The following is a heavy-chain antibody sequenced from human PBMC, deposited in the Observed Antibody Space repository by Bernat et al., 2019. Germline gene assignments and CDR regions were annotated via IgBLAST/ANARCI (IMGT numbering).Heavy chain of an antibody. Sequence: QVQLVESGGGVVQSGRSLRLSCAASGFTFSSYGMHWVRQAPGKGLEWVAVIWYDGSNKYYADPVKGRFTISRDNSKNTLYLQMNSLRAEDTAVYYCARESSDVDTAMAPLLDSMGFDPWGQGTLVTVSS. D-gene: IGHD5-18*01. CDR3: ARESSDVDTAMAPLLDSMGFDP. CDR2: IWYDGSNK. CDR1: GFTFSSYG. J-gene: IGHJ5*02. V-gene: IGHV3-33*01.